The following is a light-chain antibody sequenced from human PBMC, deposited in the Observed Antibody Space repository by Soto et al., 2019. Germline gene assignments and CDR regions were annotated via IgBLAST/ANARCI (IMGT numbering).Light chain of an antibody. J-gene: IGLJ2*01. CDR1: NIGSKG. V-gene: IGLV3-21*04. CDR3: QVWDSGSAHVV. CDR2: SDT. Sequence: SSELTQPPSVSGAPGKTASISCGGNNIGSKGVHWYQQKQGQAPVLVIYSDTDLPPVIPERFSGSNSANLATLTISRVEAGDEADYYCQVWDSGSAHVVFGGGTKLTVL.